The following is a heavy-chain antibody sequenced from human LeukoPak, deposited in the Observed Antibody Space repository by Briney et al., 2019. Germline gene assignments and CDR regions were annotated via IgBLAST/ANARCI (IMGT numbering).Heavy chain of an antibody. Sequence: GGSLRLSCVASGFTFSSYWMNWVRQAPGKGLEWVANIKQDGSVKNYVDSVKGRLTISRDNAKNSLYLQMNSLRAEDTAVYYCARGGLIWGQGTMVTVSS. V-gene: IGHV3-7*03. CDR3: ARGGLI. CDR1: GFTFSSYW. CDR2: IKQDGSVK. J-gene: IGHJ3*02.